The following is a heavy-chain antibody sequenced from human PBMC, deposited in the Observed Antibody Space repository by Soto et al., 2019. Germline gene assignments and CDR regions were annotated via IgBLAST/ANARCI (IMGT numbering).Heavy chain of an antibody. J-gene: IGHJ6*02. CDR1: GGTFSSYA. CDR2: IIPIFGTA. Sequence: QVQLVQSGAEVKKPGSSVKVSCKASGGTFSSYAISWVRQAPGQGLEWMGGIIPIFGTADYAQEFQGRVKIHADQATSTADTELSSLRSEDTAVYYCARYPTDYYYYGMDVWGQGTTVTVSS. CDR3: ARYPTDYYYYGMDV. V-gene: IGHV1-69*12.